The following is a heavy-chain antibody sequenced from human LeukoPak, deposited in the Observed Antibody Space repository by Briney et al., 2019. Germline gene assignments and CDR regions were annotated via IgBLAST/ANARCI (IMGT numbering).Heavy chain of an antibody. J-gene: IGHJ5*02. CDR3: AKKYSTGLDP. CDR2: ISGSGDTT. CDR1: GFTFSNYA. D-gene: IGHD1-26*01. V-gene: IGHV3-23*01. Sequence: PGGTLRLSCAASGFTFSNYAMSWVRQAPGEGLEWVSAISGSGDTTSYADSVKGRFTISRDNSKNTLFLQMNSLRAEDTAVYYCAKKYSTGLDPWGQGTLVTVSS.